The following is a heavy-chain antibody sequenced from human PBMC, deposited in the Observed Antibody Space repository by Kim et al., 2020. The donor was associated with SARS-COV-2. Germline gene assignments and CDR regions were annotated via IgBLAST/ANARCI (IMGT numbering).Heavy chain of an antibody. J-gene: IGHJ4*02. D-gene: IGHD6-13*01. V-gene: IGHV4-59*01. CDR3: ARVIAAAGTGRYFDY. Sequence: PSLECRVTISVDASKNQFSLKLSCVTAADTAVYYCARVIAAAGTGRYFDYWGQGTLVTVSS.